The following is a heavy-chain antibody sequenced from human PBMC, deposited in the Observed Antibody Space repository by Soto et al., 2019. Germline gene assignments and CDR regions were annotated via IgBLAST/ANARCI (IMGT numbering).Heavy chain of an antibody. CDR3: ARQGLTRTLGLYYYYGMEV. CDR1: GGSISSYY. J-gene: IGHJ6*02. V-gene: IGHV4-59*01. Sequence: QVQLQESGPGLVKPSETLSLTCTVSGGSISSYYWSWIRQPPGKGLEWIGYIYYSGSTNYNPSLKSRATLSVDTSTNQFSPKLRSLTAAATAVYYCARQGLTRTLGLYYYYGMEVWGQGTTVTVSS. CDR2: IYYSGST. D-gene: IGHD1-7*01.